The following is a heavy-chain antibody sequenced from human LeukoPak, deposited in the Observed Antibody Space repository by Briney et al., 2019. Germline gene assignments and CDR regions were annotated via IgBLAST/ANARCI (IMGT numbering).Heavy chain of an antibody. Sequence: GASVKVSCGASGYSFTNYGMNWVRQAPGQGREWMGWINTDTGNPTYAQGFTERFVFSLDTSVSTAYLQISSLKAEDTAVYYCARAPPLNAFDIWGQGTMVTVSS. V-gene: IGHV7-4-1*02. J-gene: IGHJ3*02. CDR1: GYSFTNYG. CDR3: ARAPPLNAFDI. CDR2: INTDTGNP.